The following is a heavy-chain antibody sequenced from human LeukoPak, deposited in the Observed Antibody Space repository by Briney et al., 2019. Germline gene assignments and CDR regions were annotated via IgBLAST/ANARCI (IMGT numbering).Heavy chain of an antibody. J-gene: IGHJ4*02. Sequence: SETLSLTCTVSGGSISSSSYYWGWIRQPPGKGLEWIGSIYHSGSSYYNPSLKSRVTIPVDTSKNQFSLTLSSVTAADTAVYYCARHSSYYGNFDYWGQGTLVTVSS. CDR2: IYHSGSS. CDR1: GGSISSSSYY. CDR3: ARHSSYYGNFDY. V-gene: IGHV4-39*01. D-gene: IGHD3-10*01.